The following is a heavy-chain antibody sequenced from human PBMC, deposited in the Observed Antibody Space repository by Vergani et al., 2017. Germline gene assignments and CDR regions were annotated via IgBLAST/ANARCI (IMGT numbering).Heavy chain of an antibody. CDR2: ISGSGGST. J-gene: IGHJ5*02. CDR1: GFTFSSYA. CDR3: AKDRAAAGHSDWFDP. Sequence: EVQLLESGGGLVQPGGSLRLSCAASGFTFSSYAMSWVRQAPGKGREWVSAISGSGGSTYYADSVKGRFTITRDNSKNTLYLQMNSLRAEDTAVYYCAKDRAAAGHSDWFDPWGQGTLVTVSS. D-gene: IGHD6-13*01. V-gene: IGHV3-23*01.